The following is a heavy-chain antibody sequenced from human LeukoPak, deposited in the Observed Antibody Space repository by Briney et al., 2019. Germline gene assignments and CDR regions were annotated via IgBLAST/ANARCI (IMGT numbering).Heavy chain of an antibody. D-gene: IGHD1-26*01. CDR1: GFTFRKAW. J-gene: IGHJ6*03. Sequence: PVGSLRLSCAASGFTFRKAWMNWVRQAPGKGLEWVGRIKSYTDGGATDYAASVKGRFTISRDDSENTLYLQMNNLKTEDTAVYYCTTIPRDSGTYLYYYYMDVWGTGTTVIVSS. CDR3: TTIPRDSGTYLYYYYMDV. V-gene: IGHV3-15*01. CDR2: IKSYTDGGAT.